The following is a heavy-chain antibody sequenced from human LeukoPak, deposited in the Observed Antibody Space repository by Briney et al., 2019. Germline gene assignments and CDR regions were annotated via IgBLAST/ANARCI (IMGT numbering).Heavy chain of an antibody. CDR1: GGSISSYY. Sequence: PSETLSLTCTVSGGSISSYYWSRIRQPPGKGLEWIGYIYYSGSTNYNPSLKSRVTISVDTSKNQFSLKLSSVTAADTAVYYCARQKAPYAFDIWGQGTMVTVSS. V-gene: IGHV4-59*08. CDR3: ARQKAPYAFDI. J-gene: IGHJ3*02. CDR2: IYYSGST.